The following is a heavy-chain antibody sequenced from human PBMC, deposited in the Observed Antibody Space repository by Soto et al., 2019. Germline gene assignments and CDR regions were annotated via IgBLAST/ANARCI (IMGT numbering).Heavy chain of an antibody. CDR3: ARGATIFGVAAYAYYEMEV. CDR1: GGSFRNDA. Sequence: SVKVSCKASGGSFRNDAISWVRQAPGQGLEWMGDITPAFGTANYAQNLQGRITITADDSTSTVYMELSSLRFEDTAVYYCARGATIFGVAAYAYYEMEVWGQGTTVTGSS. CDR2: ITPAFGTA. D-gene: IGHD3-3*01. J-gene: IGHJ6*02. V-gene: IGHV1-69*13.